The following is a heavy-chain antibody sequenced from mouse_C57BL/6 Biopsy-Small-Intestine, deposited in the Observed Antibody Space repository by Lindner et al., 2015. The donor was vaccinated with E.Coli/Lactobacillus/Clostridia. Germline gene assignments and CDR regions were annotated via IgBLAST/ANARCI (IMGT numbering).Heavy chain of an antibody. CDR2: IFPGRGNP. Sequence: VQLQESGAELARPGTSVKLSCKASGYTFISFGLSWVRQRTGQGLEWIGEIFPGRGNPYYNEKFEGKATLSADESSSTSYMELRSLTSEDSAVYFCARKGLLPFDYWGQGSTLTVSS. CDR3: ARKGLLPFDY. CDR1: GYTFISFG. D-gene: IGHD2-3*01. V-gene: IGHV1-81*01. J-gene: IGHJ2*01.